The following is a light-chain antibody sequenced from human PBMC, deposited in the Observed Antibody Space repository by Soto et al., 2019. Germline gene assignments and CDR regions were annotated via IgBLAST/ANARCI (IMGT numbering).Light chain of an antibody. CDR1: QSVSSSY. V-gene: IGKV3-20*01. CDR2: GAS. Sequence: IVLTQSQGTLSLSPGDRATLSCKASQSVSSSYLAWYQQKPGQAPRLIIYGASIRATGIPDRFSGSGSGTDFTLTISRLEPEDFAVYYCQQYGSSPLTFGGGTKV. J-gene: IGKJ4*01. CDR3: QQYGSSPLT.